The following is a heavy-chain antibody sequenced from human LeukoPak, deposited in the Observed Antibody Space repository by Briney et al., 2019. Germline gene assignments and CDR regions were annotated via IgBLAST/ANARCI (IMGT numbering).Heavy chain of an antibody. Sequence: ASVKVSCKASGYTFTSYDINWVRQATGQGLEWMGWMNPNSGNTGYAQKFQGRVTMTRNTSISTAYMELSSLRSEDTAVYYCARRESGSYWYYCYYMDVWGKGTTVTVSS. CDR2: MNPNSGNT. D-gene: IGHD1-26*01. CDR1: GYTFTSYD. J-gene: IGHJ6*03. CDR3: ARRESGSYWYYCYYMDV. V-gene: IGHV1-8*01.